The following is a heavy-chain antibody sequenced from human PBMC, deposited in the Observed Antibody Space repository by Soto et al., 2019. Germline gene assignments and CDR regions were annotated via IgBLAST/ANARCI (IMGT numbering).Heavy chain of an antibody. Sequence: EVQLVESGGGLIQPGRSLRLSCAASGFTVSSNYMSWVRQAPGKGLEWVSVIYSGGSTYYADSVKGRFTISRDNSKNTLYLQMNSLRAEDTAVYYCARGLGPYSNWFDPWGQGTLVTVSS. CDR3: ARGLGPYSNWFDP. D-gene: IGHD2-21*01. CDR1: GFTVSSNY. J-gene: IGHJ5*02. V-gene: IGHV3-53*01. CDR2: IYSGGST.